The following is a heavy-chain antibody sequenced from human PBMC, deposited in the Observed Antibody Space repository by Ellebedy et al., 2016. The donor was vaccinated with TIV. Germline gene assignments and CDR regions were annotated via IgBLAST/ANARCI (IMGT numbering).Heavy chain of an antibody. CDR3: ARVFQSYGFDY. CDR1: GFTLRSYA. Sequence: GGSLRLSCAASGFTLRSYAMSWVRQAPGKGLEWVSAISGSGVSTNYADSVKGRFTISRDNSKNTLFLQMDSLRAEDTAIYYCARVFQSYGFDYWGQGTLVIVSS. V-gene: IGHV3-23*01. J-gene: IGHJ4*02. CDR2: ISGSGVST. D-gene: IGHD5-18*01.